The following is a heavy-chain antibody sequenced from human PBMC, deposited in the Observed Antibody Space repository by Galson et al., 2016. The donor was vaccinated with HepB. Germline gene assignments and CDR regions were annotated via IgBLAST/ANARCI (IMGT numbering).Heavy chain of an antibody. V-gene: IGHV1-46*01. CDR1: GYTFTNYY. CDR2: INPRGGST. Sequence: SCKASGYTFTNYYMHWVRQAPGQGLAWMGIINPRGGSTSYAQTLQGRVTMTRDTSTSTVYMELSSLRSEDTAVYYCARDPPGEEMAKITGCDYWGQGTLVTVSS. J-gene: IGHJ4*02. CDR3: ARDPPGEEMAKITGCDY. D-gene: IGHD5-24*01.